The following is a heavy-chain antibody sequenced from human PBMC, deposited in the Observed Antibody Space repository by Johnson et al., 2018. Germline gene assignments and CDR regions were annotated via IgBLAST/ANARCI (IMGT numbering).Heavy chain of an antibody. CDR2: LWYDGSNQ. V-gene: IGHV3-33*01. D-gene: IGHD3-10*01. Sequence: QVQQVDSGGVVVQXGRSLRLXCAASGFAFSRYRLHWVRPAPGHGPAWVAVLWYDGSNQYFAHSVKGRFTISRDNSQNTLYLQMNSLRAEYTDVYYCACHPGFGADGFDIWGQGTMVTVSS. J-gene: IGHJ3*02. CDR1: GFAFSRYR. CDR3: ACHPGFGADGFDI.